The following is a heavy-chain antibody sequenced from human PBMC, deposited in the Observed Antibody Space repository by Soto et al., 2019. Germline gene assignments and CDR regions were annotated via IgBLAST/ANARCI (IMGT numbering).Heavy chain of an antibody. V-gene: IGHV1-69*08. CDR3: ARDPADCSSTSCYTANYFDY. D-gene: IGHD2-2*02. J-gene: IGHJ4*02. CDR2: IIPILGIA. CDR1: GGTFSSYT. Sequence: QVQLVQSGAEVKKPGSSVKVSCKASGGTFSSYTISWVRQAPGQGLDWMGRIIPILGIANYAQKFQGRVTITADKSTSTAYMELSSLRSEDTAVYYCARDPADCSSTSCYTANYFDYWGQGTLVTVSS.